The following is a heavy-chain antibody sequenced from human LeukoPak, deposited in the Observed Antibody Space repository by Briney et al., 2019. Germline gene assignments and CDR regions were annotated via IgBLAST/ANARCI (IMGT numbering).Heavy chain of an antibody. D-gene: IGHD6-19*01. V-gene: IGHV4-30-2*02. CDR2: IYHSGST. Sequence: SQTLSLTCAVSGGSISSGGYSWSWIRQPPGKGLEWIGYIYHSGSTYYNPSLKSRVTISVDTSKNQFSLRLSSVTAADTAVYYCARIDAVAATPTSFDYWGQGTLVTVSS. CDR3: ARIDAVAATPTSFDY. CDR1: GGSISSGGYS. J-gene: IGHJ4*02.